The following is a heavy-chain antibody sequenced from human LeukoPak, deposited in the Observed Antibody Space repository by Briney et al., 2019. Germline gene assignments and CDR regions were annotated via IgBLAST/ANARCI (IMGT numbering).Heavy chain of an antibody. CDR2: IIPIFGTA. D-gene: IGHD5-24*01. J-gene: IGHJ5*02. V-gene: IGHV1-69*13. CDR1: GDTFSSYG. Sequence: ASVKVSCKASGDTFSSYGISWVRQAPGQGLEWMGEIIPIFGTANYAQKFQGRVTITADESTGTAYMELSSLRSEDTAVYYCARGSAAKMATITTWGQGTLVTVSS. CDR3: ARGSAAKMATITT.